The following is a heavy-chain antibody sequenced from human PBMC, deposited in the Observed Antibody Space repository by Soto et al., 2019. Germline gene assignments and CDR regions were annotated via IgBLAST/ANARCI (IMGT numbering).Heavy chain of an antibody. CDR3: ARMREGSSSWYGTLDY. CDR1: GFTFSSYA. Sequence: QVQLVESGGGVVQPGRSLRLSCAASGFTFSSYAMHWVRQAPGKWLEWVAVISYDGSNKYYADSVKGRFTISRDNSKNTLYLQMNSLRAEDTAVYYCARMREGSSSWYGTLDYWGQGTLVTVSS. V-gene: IGHV3-30-3*01. J-gene: IGHJ4*02. D-gene: IGHD6-13*01. CDR2: ISYDGSNK.